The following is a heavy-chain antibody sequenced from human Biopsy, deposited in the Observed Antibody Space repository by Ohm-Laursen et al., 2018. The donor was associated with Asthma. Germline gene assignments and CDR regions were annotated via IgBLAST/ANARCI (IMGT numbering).Heavy chain of an antibody. J-gene: IGHJ1*01. D-gene: IGHD3-3*02. CDR1: GFTFGDYW. CDR2: IKHDGSEN. CDR3: ARTFHFWSPYHAEHYQL. V-gene: IGHV3-7*01. Sequence: GSLRLSCTASGFTFGDYWMSWVRQVPGKGLEWVANIKHDGSENNHVDSLKGRFTISRDTAKNSLYLQMNSLRAEDTAVYYCARTFHFWSPYHAEHYQLWGQGTLVTVSS.